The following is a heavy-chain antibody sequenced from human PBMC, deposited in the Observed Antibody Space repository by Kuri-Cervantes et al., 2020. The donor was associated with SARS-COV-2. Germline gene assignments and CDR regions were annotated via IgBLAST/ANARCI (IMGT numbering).Heavy chain of an antibody. CDR1: GFTFSPYA. J-gene: IGHJ6*03. Sequence: GESLKISCSASGFTFSPYAMHWVRQAPGKGLEWVAVISYDGSDKYYADSVKGRFTISRDNSKNTLYLQMNSLGAEDTAVYYCARAPTSGYNWNPRYYYYMDVWGKGTTVTVSS. V-gene: IGHV3-30*04. CDR2: ISYDGSDK. CDR3: ARAPTSGYNWNPRYYYYMDV. D-gene: IGHD1-20*01.